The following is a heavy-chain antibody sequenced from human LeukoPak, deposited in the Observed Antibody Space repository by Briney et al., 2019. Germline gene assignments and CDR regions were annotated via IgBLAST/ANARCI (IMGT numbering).Heavy chain of an antibody. J-gene: IGHJ4*02. D-gene: IGHD3-9*01. CDR1: GFTFSISA. V-gene: IGHV3-23*01. CDR3: EKVSESNYDILTGYYTPYYFDY. Sequence: GGSLRLSGAASGFTFSISAMSWVRQAPGKGLEWGSGISDSGGSTFYADSVKVRFTISRDNSKNILYLQTNSLRADDTDVYYCEKVSESNYDILTGYYTPYYFDYWGQGTLVTVSS. CDR2: ISDSGGST.